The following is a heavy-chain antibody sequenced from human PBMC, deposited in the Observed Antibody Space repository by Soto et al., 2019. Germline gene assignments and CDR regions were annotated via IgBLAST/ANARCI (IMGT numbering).Heavy chain of an antibody. CDR3: ARQSSSGAFDI. Sequence: VESLKISCNGSGYSFTSYWIGWVRQMPWKGLEWMGIIYPGDSDTRYSPSFQGQVTISADKSISTAYLQWSSLKASDTAMYYCARQSSSGAFDIWGQGTMVTVSS. CDR2: IYPGDSDT. CDR1: GYSFTSYW. J-gene: IGHJ3*02. D-gene: IGHD6-13*01. V-gene: IGHV5-51*01.